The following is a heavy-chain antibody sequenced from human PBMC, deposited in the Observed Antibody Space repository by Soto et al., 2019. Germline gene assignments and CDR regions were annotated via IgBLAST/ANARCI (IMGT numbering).Heavy chain of an antibody. Sequence: GGSLRLSCAASASGFSFTNAWMNWVRQAPGKGLEWIGRIKSKTYGETTDYGAPVKGRFTISRDDSKDTVYLQMNSLRDEDTAVYYCARGFTSLQTQRGSWGQGTLITVSS. D-gene: IGHD1-1*01. V-gene: IGHV3-15*01. CDR3: ARGFTSLQTQRGS. J-gene: IGHJ5*02. CDR1: GFSFTNAW. CDR2: IKSKTYGETT.